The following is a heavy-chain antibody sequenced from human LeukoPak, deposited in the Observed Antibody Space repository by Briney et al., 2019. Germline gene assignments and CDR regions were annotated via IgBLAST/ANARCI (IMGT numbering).Heavy chain of an antibody. Sequence: PSQTLSLTCTVSGGSISSYYWSWIREPPGKGLGWIGYIYYSGSTNYNPSLKSRVTISVDTSKNQFSLKLSSVTAADTAVYYCARVLWTAVACTCSDYWGQGTLVTVSS. V-gene: IGHV4-59*01. CDR2: IYYSGST. CDR3: ARVLWTAVACTCSDY. J-gene: IGHJ4*02. CDR1: GGSISSYY. D-gene: IGHD6-19*01.